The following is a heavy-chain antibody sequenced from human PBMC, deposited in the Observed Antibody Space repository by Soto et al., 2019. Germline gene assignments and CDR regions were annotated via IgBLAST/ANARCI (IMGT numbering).Heavy chain of an antibody. CDR1: GYTFTSYA. J-gene: IGHJ6*02. CDR2: INAGNGNT. D-gene: IGHD6-19*01. Sequence: ASAKVSCKASGYTFTSYAMHWVRQAPGQRLEWMGWINAGNGNTKYSQKFQGRVTITRDTSASTAYMELSSLRSEDTAVYYCARIIIAVAGRYYYYGMDVWGQGTTVTVSS. CDR3: ARIIIAVAGRYYYYGMDV. V-gene: IGHV1-3*01.